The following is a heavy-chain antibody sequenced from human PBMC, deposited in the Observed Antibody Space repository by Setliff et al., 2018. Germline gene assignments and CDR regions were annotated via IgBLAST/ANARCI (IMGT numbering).Heavy chain of an antibody. Sequence: PGESLKISCKGSGYSFTSYWIGWVRQMPGKGLEWMGIIYPGDSDTRYSPSFQGQVTISVDKSISTAYLQWSTLKASDTAMYYCARHVHYYYDSSGYYVDYWGQGTLVTVSS. CDR3: ARHVHYYYDSSGYYVDY. CDR1: GYSFTSYW. CDR2: IYPGDSDT. D-gene: IGHD3-22*01. J-gene: IGHJ4*02. V-gene: IGHV5-51*01.